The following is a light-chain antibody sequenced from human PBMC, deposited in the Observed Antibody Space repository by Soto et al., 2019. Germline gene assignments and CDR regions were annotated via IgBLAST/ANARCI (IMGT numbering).Light chain of an antibody. CDR3: QQYDSYSYT. J-gene: IGKJ2*01. Sequence: DIQMTQSPSTLSASVGDRVTITCRASQSISAWLAWYQQKPGKAPKLLIYKASSLERGVPSRFRGSGSGTEFTLTISRLQPADVATFYCQQYDSYSYTFGQGSKLEIK. CDR1: QSISAW. V-gene: IGKV1-5*03. CDR2: KAS.